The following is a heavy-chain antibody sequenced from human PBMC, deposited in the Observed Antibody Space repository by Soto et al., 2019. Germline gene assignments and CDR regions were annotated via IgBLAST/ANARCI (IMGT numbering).Heavy chain of an antibody. J-gene: IGHJ4*02. CDR3: ARGHSSSWYVCDY. Sequence: QVQLVQSGAEVKKPGASVKVSCKASGYTFTSYDINWVRQATGQGLEWMGWMNPNSGNTVYAQKFQGRVTMTRNTSISTAYLELSSLRSEDTAVYSWARGHSSSWYVCDYWGKGTLVTVSS. D-gene: IGHD6-13*01. V-gene: IGHV1-8*01. CDR1: GYTFTSYD. CDR2: MNPNSGNT.